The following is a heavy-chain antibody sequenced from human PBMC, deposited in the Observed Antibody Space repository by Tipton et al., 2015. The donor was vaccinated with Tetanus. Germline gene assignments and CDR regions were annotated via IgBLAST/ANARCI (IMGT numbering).Heavy chain of an antibody. V-gene: IGHV4-61*01. Sequence: TLSLTCTVSGGSIRSGSYQWNWIRQPPGKGLEWIGEISHSGSSSYSPSLKSRVTISVDTSKNQFSLRLRSVAAADTAVYYCARGGRDAYNNPLGAFDVWGRGTTVTVSS. CDR3: ARGGRDAYNNPLGAFDV. J-gene: IGHJ3*01. D-gene: IGHD5-24*01. CDR1: GGSIRSGSYQ. CDR2: ISHSGSS.